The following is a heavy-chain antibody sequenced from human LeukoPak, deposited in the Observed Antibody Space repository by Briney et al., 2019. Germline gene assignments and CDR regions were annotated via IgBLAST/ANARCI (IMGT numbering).Heavy chain of an antibody. D-gene: IGHD4-17*01. Sequence: ASVKVSCKASGGTFSSYAISWVRQAPGQGLEWMGRIIPILGIANYAQKFQGRVTITADKSTSTAYMELSSLRSEDTGVYYCARSDYGDYDWYFDLWGRGTLVTVSS. CDR1: GGTFSSYA. CDR3: ARSDYGDYDWYFDL. V-gene: IGHV1-69*04. J-gene: IGHJ2*01. CDR2: IIPILGIA.